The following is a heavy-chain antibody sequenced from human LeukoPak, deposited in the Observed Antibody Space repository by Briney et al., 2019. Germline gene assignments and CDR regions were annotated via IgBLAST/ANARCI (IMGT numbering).Heavy chain of an antibody. Sequence: GGSLKLSCAASGFTFSSYGMHWVRQAPGKGLEWVAFIRYDGSNKYYADSVKGRFTISRDNSKNTLYLQMNSLRAEDTAVYYCAKAGLGIADAFDIWGQGTMVTVSS. J-gene: IGHJ3*02. D-gene: IGHD6-13*01. CDR3: AKAGLGIADAFDI. CDR1: GFTFSSYG. V-gene: IGHV3-30*02. CDR2: IRYDGSNK.